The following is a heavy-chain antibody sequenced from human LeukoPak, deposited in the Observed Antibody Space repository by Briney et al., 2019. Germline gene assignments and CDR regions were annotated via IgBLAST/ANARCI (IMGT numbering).Heavy chain of an antibody. CDR3: ARQSRDDAFDI. V-gene: IGHV1-2*02. J-gene: IGHJ3*02. CDR1: GYTFTGYY. D-gene: IGHD5-24*01. Sequence: ASVKVSCKASGYTFTGYYMHWVRQAPGHGLEWMGWINPDSDYRYYAQRFQGRVTMTRDTSINTAYMQLSRLQSDDTAIYYCARQSRDDAFDIWGQGTMVTVSS. CDR2: INPDSDYR.